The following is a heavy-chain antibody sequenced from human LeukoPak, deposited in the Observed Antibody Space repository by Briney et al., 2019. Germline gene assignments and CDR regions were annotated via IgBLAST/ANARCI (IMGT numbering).Heavy chain of an antibody. CDR3: AKDLASQLGRGFYYYYGMDV. D-gene: IGHD6-6*01. J-gene: IGHJ6*02. CDR2: ISGSGGST. CDR1: GFTFSSYA. V-gene: IGHV3-23*01. Sequence: GGSLRLSCAASGFTFSSYAMSWVRQAPGKGLEWVSAISGSGGSTYYADSVKGRFTISRGNSKNTLYLQMNSLRAEDTAVYYCAKDLASQLGRGFYYYYGMDVWGQGTTVTVSS.